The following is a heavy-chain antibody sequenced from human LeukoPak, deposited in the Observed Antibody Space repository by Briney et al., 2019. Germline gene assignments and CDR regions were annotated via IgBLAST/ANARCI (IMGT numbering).Heavy chain of an antibody. J-gene: IGHJ2*01. D-gene: IGHD2-15*01. CDR2: IGTAGDT. CDR1: GFTFSSYD. Sequence: GGSLRLSCAASGFTFSSYDMHWVRQATGKGLEWVSAIGTAGDTYYPGSVKGRFTISRENAKNSLYLQMNSLRAGDTAVYYCARGCCSGGSCYKSWYFDLWGRGTLVTVSS. CDR3: ARGCCSGGSCYKSWYFDL. V-gene: IGHV3-13*01.